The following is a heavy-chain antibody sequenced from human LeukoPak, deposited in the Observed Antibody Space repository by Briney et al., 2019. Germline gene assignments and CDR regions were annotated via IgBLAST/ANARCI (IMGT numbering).Heavy chain of an antibody. CDR2: TYYRSKWHS. Sequence: PSQTLSLTCALSGDSFSSNSATWNWIRQSPSRGLEWLGRTYYRSKWHSDYAPSVESRITINPDTSKNQFSLQLNSVTPEDTAVYYCAREVGRGSGWSQIVFDPWGQGALVTVSS. J-gene: IGHJ5*02. V-gene: IGHV6-1*01. CDR1: GDSFSSNSAT. D-gene: IGHD2-15*01. CDR3: AREVGRGSGWSQIVFDP.